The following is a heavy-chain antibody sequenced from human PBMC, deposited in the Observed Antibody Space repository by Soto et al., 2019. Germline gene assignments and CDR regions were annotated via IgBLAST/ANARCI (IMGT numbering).Heavy chain of an antibody. CDR3: ARVEYSYGGFVEY. Sequence: GASVKVSCKASGYTFTGYYMHWVRQAPGQGLERMGWINPNSGGTNYAQKFQGRVTVTRDTSISTAYMELSGLRSDDTAVYYCARVEYSYGGFVEYWGQGTLVTVSS. V-gene: IGHV1-2*02. J-gene: IGHJ4*02. CDR1: GYTFTGYY. CDR2: INPNSGGT. D-gene: IGHD5-18*01.